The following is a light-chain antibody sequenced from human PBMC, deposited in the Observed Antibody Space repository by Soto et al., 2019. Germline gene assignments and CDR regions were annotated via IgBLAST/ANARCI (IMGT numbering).Light chain of an antibody. V-gene: IGKV3-20*01. Sequence: EIVLTQSPGTLSLSPGERATLSCRASQSVSSSYLAWYQQKPGQAPRLLIYVASSRATGIPDRFSGSGSGTDFTLTISRLEPDDFAVYYCQQYGSSRGLTFGGGTKVEIK. CDR1: QSVSSSY. CDR2: VAS. J-gene: IGKJ4*01. CDR3: QQYGSSRGLT.